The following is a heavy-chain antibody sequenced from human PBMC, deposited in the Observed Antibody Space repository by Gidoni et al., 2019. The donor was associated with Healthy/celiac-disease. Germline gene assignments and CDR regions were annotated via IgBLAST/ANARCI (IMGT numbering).Heavy chain of an antibody. J-gene: IGHJ5*02. CDR2: INHSGST. V-gene: IGHV4-34*01. Sequence: QVQLQQWGAGLLNPSETLSLTCAVSGGSFSGYYWSWIRQPPGKGLEWFGEINHSGSTNYNPSLKSRGTISVDTSKNQFSLKLSSVTAADTAVYYCARGRKSRRNWFDPWGQGTLVTVSS. CDR3: ARGRKSRRNWFDP. D-gene: IGHD6-13*01. CDR1: GGSFSGYY.